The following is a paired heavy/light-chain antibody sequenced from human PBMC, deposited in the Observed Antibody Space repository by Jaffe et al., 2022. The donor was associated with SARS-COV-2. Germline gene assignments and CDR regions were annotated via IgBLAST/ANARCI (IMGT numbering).Heavy chain of an antibody. D-gene: IGHD3-9*01. CDR2: INAGNGNT. Sequence: QVQLVQSGAEVKKPGASVKVSCKASGYTFTSYAMHWVRQAPGQRLEWMGWINAGNGNTKYSQKFQGRVTITRDTSASTAYMELSSLRSEDTAVYYCARARPYYDILTAWGQGTLVTVSS. CDR1: GYTFTSYA. J-gene: IGHJ4*02. V-gene: IGHV1-3*01. CDR3: ARARPYYDILTA.
Light chain of an antibody. Sequence: DIQMTQSPSSLSASVGDRVTITCRTSQNINNYLNWYQQKPGKAPKLLIYAASSLQSGVPSRFSGSGSGIDFTLTISSLQPEDFATYYCQQSYSSPQTFGQGTKVEIE. CDR1: QNINNY. J-gene: IGKJ1*01. CDR2: AAS. CDR3: QQSYSSPQT. V-gene: IGKV1-39*01.